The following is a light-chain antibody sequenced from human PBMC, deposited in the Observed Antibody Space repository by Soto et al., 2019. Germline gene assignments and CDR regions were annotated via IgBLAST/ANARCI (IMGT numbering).Light chain of an antibody. CDR1: SSDVGDYNY. Sequence: QSALTPPPSASGTPGQSVTIPCTGTSSDVGDYNYVSWYQQHPGKAPKLVIYEVSRRPSGVPDRFSGSKSGNTASLTVSGLQAEDEADYYCSSNAGSNNLVFGGGSKLTVL. CDR3: SSNAGSNNLV. V-gene: IGLV2-8*01. CDR2: EVS. J-gene: IGLJ2*01.